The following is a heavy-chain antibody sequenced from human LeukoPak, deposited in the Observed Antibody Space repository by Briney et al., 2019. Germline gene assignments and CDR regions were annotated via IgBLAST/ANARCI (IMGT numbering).Heavy chain of an antibody. CDR3: AREVDTVVVTALAS. CDR1: RCTFTAHY. Sequence: GASVKVSCKASRCTFTAHYIHGVRQAPGQELKWMGWIHPFTGGTNYAQKFQGRVTMTRDMYISTAYMDLSRLRSDDTAVYYCAREVDTVVVTALASWGQGTLVTVSS. J-gene: IGHJ5*02. D-gene: IGHD2-21*02. V-gene: IGHV1-2*02. CDR2: IHPFTGGT.